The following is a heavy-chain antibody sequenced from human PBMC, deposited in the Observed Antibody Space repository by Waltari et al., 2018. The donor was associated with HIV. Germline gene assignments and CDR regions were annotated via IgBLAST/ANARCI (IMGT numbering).Heavy chain of an antibody. J-gene: IGHJ4*02. Sequence: QVQLVQSGAEVKKPGASVKVSCKASGYTFTSYDINWVRRATGQGLERMGWLNPNSGNTGDAQKFQSRVNMTMNTTISTAYMELSSLRSEDTAVYYCARVSATTKYDLGYWGQGTLVTVSS. V-gene: IGHV1-8*01. CDR1: GYTFTSYD. CDR3: ARVSATTKYDLGY. CDR2: LNPNSGNT. D-gene: IGHD3-3*01.